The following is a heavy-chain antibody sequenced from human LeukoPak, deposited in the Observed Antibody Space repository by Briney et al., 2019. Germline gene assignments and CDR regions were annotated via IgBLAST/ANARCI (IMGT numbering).Heavy chain of an antibody. CDR1: GGSFSGYY. J-gene: IGHJ5*02. CDR3: AREREEYSGSYYH. D-gene: IGHD1-26*01. CDR2: INHSGST. V-gene: IGHV4-34*01. Sequence: PSETLSLTCAVYGGSFSGYYWSWVRQPPGKGLEGIGEINHSGSTNYNPSLKSRVTISVDTSKNQFSLKLSSVTAADTAVYYCAREREEYSGSYYHWGQGTLVTVSS.